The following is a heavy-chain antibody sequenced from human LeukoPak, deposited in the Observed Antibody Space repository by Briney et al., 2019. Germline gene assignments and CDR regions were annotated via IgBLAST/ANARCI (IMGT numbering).Heavy chain of an antibody. Sequence: KPSETLSLTCAVYGVSFSGYYWSWIRQPPGKGLEWIGEIDHSGSTNYNPSLKSRVTISVDTSKNQFSLKLSSVTAADTAVYYCARLHNYYDSSGYYLTSYYYYYGMDVWGQGTTVTVSS. CDR3: ARLHNYYDSSGYYLTSYYYYYGMDV. CDR2: IDHSGST. D-gene: IGHD3-22*01. J-gene: IGHJ6*02. CDR1: GVSFSGYY. V-gene: IGHV4-34*01.